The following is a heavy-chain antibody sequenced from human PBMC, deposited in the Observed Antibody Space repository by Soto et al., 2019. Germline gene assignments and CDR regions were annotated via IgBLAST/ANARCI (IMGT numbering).Heavy chain of an antibody. V-gene: IGHV3-33*01. CDR3: ARESTGSYISWFDP. CDR2: IRYDGSNK. D-gene: IGHD3-10*01. CDR1: GFTFSSYG. J-gene: IGHJ5*02. Sequence: QVQLVESGGGVVQPGRSLRLSCAASGFTFSSYGMHWVRQAPGKGLEWVAVIRYDGSNKYYADSVKGRFTISRDNSKNTLYLQMNSLRAEDTAVYYCARESTGSYISWFDPWGQGTLVTVSS.